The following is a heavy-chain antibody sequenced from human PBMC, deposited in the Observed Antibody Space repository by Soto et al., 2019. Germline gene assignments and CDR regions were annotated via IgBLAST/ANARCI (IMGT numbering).Heavy chain of an antibody. Sequence: RESLRISYKGSGCIFTGHWIGGGRQMPGKGLEWMGIIYPGDSDTRYSPSFQGQVTISADESISTALLQWSSLKASDSTMYYCARRLPRSSGRPCLFDYCGLGTLLTVSS. CDR2: IYPGDSDT. V-gene: IGHV5-51*01. J-gene: IGHJ4*02. CDR3: ARRLPRSSGRPCLFDY. D-gene: IGHD3-10*01. CDR1: GCIFTGHW.